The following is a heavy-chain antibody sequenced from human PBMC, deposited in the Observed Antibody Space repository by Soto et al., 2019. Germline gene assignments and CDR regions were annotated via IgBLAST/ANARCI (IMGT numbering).Heavy chain of an antibody. CDR3: ARNPSYGDYVDY. Sequence: QVQLQQWGAGLLKPSETLSLTCAVYGGSFSGYYWSWIRQPPGKGLEWIGEINHSGSTNYNPSLKSRVTISVDTSQNQFSLKLRSVTAADTAVYYCARNPSYGDYVDYWGQGTLVTVSS. V-gene: IGHV4-34*01. D-gene: IGHD4-17*01. CDR2: INHSGST. J-gene: IGHJ4*02. CDR1: GGSFSGYY.